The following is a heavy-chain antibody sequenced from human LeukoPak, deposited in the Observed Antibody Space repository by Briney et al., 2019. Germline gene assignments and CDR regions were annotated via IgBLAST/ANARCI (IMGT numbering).Heavy chain of an antibody. CDR2: IIPIFGTA. J-gene: IGHJ1*01. Sequence: ASVKVSCKASGGTFSSYAISWVRQAPGQGLEWMGGIIPIFGTANYAQKFQGRVTITADESTSTAYMELNSLRAEDTAVYYCARGRGYTVTPPEYFQHWGQGTLVTVSS. D-gene: IGHD4-17*01. V-gene: IGHV1-69*13. CDR1: GGTFSSYA. CDR3: ARGRGYTVTPPEYFQH.